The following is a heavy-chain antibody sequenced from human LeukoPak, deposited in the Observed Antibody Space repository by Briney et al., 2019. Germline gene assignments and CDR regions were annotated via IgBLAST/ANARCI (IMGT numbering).Heavy chain of an antibody. Sequence: PGGSLRLSCAASGFTFSNYSMNWVRQAPGKGLEWVSSISSLSSYIYYADSLKGRFTISRDNAKNSLYLQMNSLRAEDTAVYYCARAEHIVVVTANDYWGQGTLVTVSS. CDR2: ISSLSSYI. V-gene: IGHV3-21*01. J-gene: IGHJ4*02. CDR3: ARAEHIVVVTANDY. D-gene: IGHD2-21*02. CDR1: GFTFSNYS.